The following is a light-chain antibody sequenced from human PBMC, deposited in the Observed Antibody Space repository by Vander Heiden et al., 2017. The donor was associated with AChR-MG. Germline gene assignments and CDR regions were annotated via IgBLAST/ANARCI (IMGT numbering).Light chain of an antibody. J-gene: IGLJ3*02. CDR2: VSSDGNQ. CDR1: SGHSSVV. Sequence: QLVLTQSPSASASLGASVKLTCTLSSGHSSVVIVWLQQQPEKVPRYLMKVSSDGNQTKGDGVPDRFSGSSSGSERYLTISGLQSEDEADYYCQTWGTGIWVFGGGTKLTVL. V-gene: IGLV4-69*01. CDR3: QTWGTGIWV.